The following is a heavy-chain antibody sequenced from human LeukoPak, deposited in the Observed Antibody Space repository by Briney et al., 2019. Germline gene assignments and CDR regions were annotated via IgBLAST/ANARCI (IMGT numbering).Heavy chain of an antibody. V-gene: IGHV3-33*01. D-gene: IGHD2-2*01. CDR1: GFTFSSYG. CDR3: ARESAYCSRTSCQFDY. Sequence: PGRSLRLSCAASGFTFSSYGMHWVRQAPGKGLEWVAVIWYDGSNKYYAESVKGRFTISRDNSKNTLYLQMNSLRAEDTAVYYCARESAYCSRTSCQFDYWGQGTLVTVSS. J-gene: IGHJ4*02. CDR2: IWYDGSNK.